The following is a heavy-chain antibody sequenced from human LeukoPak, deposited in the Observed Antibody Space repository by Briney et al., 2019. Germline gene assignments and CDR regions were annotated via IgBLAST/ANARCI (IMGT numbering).Heavy chain of an antibody. D-gene: IGHD3-10*01. CDR3: AGEDSMVRASDY. CDR1: GFTFSSYS. CDR2: ISSSSSYI. Sequence: GGSLRLSCAASGFTFSSYSMNWVRQAPGKGLEWVSSISSSSSYIYYADSVKGRFTISRDNAKNSLYLQMNSLRAEDTAVYYCAGEDSMVRASDYWGQGTLVTVSS. J-gene: IGHJ4*02. V-gene: IGHV3-21*01.